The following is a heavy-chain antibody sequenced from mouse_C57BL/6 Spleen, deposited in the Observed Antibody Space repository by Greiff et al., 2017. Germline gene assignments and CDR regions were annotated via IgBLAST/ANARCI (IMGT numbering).Heavy chain of an antibody. CDR3: ARLTAQATFAY. CDR1: GFTFSDYG. Sequence: EVKVVESGGGLVKPGGSLKLSCAASGFTFSDYGMHWVRQAPEKGLEWVAYISSGSSTIYYADTVKGRFTISRDNAKNTLFLQMTSLRSEDTAMYYCARLTAQATFAYWGQGTLVTVSA. V-gene: IGHV5-17*01. D-gene: IGHD3-2*02. CDR2: ISSGSSTI. J-gene: IGHJ3*01.